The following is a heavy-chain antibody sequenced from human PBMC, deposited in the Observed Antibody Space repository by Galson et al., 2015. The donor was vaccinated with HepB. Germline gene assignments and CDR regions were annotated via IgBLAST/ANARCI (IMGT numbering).Heavy chain of an antibody. Sequence: CAISGDSVSSNRAAWNWIRQSPSRGLEWLGRTYYRSKWSSDYAASVKSRITINADTSKNQFSLQLNSVTPEDTAVYYCARGHYHDSTGAYYFDYWGQGTLVTVSS. CDR3: ARGHYHDSTGAYYFDY. CDR1: GDSVSSNRAA. D-gene: IGHD3-22*01. J-gene: IGHJ4*02. CDR2: TYYRSKWSS. V-gene: IGHV6-1*01.